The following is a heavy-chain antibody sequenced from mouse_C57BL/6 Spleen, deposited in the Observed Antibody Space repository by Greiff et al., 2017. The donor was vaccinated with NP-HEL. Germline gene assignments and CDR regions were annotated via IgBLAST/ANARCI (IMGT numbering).Heavy chain of an antibody. CDR1: GFTFSDYG. CDR3: AREGNGYYLGSFDV. V-gene: IGHV5-17*01. CDR2: ISSGSSTI. D-gene: IGHD2-3*01. Sequence: EVMLVESGGGLVKPGGSLKLSCAASGFTFSDYGMHWVRQAPEKGLEWVAYISSGSSTIYYADTVKGRFTISRDNAKNTLFLQMTSLRSEDTAMYYCAREGNGYYLGSFDVWGTGTTVTVSS. J-gene: IGHJ1*03.